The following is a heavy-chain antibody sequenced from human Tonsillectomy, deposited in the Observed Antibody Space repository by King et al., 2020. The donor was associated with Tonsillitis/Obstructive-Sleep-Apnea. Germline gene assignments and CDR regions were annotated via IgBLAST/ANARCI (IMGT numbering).Heavy chain of an antibody. CDR1: GFNFHFYA. J-gene: IGHJ4*02. Sequence: VQLVESGGGVVQPGRSLRLSCAASGFNFHFYAMHWVRQAPGKGLEWVALTSPDGTKTYFADSVKGRFTISRDNSKNTLYLQLSSLTADDTSIYYCAKEFSGRVNFWGQGTLVTVSS. CDR3: AKEFSGRVNF. V-gene: IGHV3-30*18. CDR2: TSPDGTKT. D-gene: IGHD1-26*01.